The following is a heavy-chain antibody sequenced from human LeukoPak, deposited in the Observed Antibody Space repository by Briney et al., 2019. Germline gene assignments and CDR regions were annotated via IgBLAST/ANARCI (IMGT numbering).Heavy chain of an antibody. CDR1: GFTFSSYG. J-gene: IGHJ4*02. CDR2: ISYDGSNK. CDR3: AARGYSYGYPPFDY. V-gene: IGHV3-30*03. Sequence: GGSLRLSCAASGFTFSSYGMHWVRQAPGKGLEWVAVISYDGSNKYYADSVKGRFTISRDNSKNTLYLQMNSLRAEDTAVYYCAARGYSYGYPPFDYWGQGTLVTVPS. D-gene: IGHD5-18*01.